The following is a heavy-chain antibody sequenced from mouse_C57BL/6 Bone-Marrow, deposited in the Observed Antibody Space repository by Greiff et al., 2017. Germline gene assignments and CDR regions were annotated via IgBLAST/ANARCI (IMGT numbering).Heavy chain of an antibody. D-gene: IGHD2-5*01. Sequence: QVQLQQSGTELVKPGASVKLSCKASGYTFTSYWMPWVKQRPGQGLEWIGNINPSNGGTNYNEKFKSKATLTVDKSSSTAYMQLSSLTSEDSAVYYGARLHYSSAWLAYWGQGTLVTVSA. J-gene: IGHJ3*01. CDR2: INPSNGGT. CDR3: ARLHYSSAWLAY. V-gene: IGHV1-53*01. CDR1: GYTFTSYW.